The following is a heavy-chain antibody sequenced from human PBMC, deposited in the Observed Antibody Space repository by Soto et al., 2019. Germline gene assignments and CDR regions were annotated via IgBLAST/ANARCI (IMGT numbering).Heavy chain of an antibody. CDR1: GGSINSGDYF. D-gene: IGHD2-2*01. CDR3: ARGCSSTTCRYVMVV. V-gene: IGHV4-30-4*01. J-gene: IGHJ6*01. Sequence: TLSLTCTVSGGSINSGDYFWTWIRQPPGKGLEWIAYIYYSGSAYYNPSLKSRVTISVDTSKNQFSLKLRSVIAADTAVYYCARGCSSTTCRYVMVVWGQGATVTV. CDR2: IYYSGSA.